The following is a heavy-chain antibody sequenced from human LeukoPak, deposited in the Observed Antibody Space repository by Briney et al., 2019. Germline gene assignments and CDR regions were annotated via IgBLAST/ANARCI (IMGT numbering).Heavy chain of an antibody. CDR1: GASISTSTYY. J-gene: IGHJ4*02. Sequence: KPSETLSLTCTVSGASISTSTYYWGWIRQPPGKGLEWIGSIYYSGSTYYNPSLKSRVTISVDTSKNLFSLKLSSVTAADTAVYYCASPHYTSGLYYFDYWGQGTLVTVSS. CDR2: IYYSGST. V-gene: IGHV4-39*01. D-gene: IGHD3-10*01. CDR3: ASPHYTSGLYYFDY.